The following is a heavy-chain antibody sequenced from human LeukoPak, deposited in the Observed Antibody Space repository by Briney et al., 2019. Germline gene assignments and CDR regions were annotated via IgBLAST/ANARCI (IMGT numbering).Heavy chain of an antibody. D-gene: IGHD2-21*02. J-gene: IGHJ3*02. CDR3: AREGDHDAFDI. V-gene: IGHV3-21*01. Sequence: GGSLRLSCAASGFTFSSYSMNWVRQAPGKGLEWVSSISSSSSYIYYADSVKGRFTISRDNAKNSLYLQMNSLRAEDTAVYCCAREGDHDAFDIWGQGTMVTVSS. CDR1: GFTFSSYS. CDR2: ISSSSSYI.